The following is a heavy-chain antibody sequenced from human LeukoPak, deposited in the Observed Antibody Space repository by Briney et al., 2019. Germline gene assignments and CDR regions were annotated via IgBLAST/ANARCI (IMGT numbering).Heavy chain of an antibody. CDR2: ISSDGSDT. D-gene: IGHD6-13*01. V-gene: IGHV3-74*01. Sequence: PGGSLRLSCAASGFTFSSYWMHWVRQAPGKGLVWVSRISSDGSDTNYADSVKGRFTISRDNAKNTLYPPMNSLRAEDTAVYYCARGSYSLGGFDYWGQGTLVTVSS. CDR3: ARGSYSLGGFDY. J-gene: IGHJ4*02. CDR1: GFTFSSYW.